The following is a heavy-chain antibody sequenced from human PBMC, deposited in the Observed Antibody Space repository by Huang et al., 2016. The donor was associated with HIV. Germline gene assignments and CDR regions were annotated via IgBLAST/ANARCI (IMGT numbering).Heavy chain of an antibody. CDR3: AYQQWLVGGLNH. J-gene: IGHJ5*02. D-gene: IGHD6-19*01. V-gene: IGHV3-21*02. Sequence: EVELVESGGGLVKPGGSLRLSCAASGFAFSSYGMNWVRQAQGKRLDGVSFIGRAGSSIYYADAVEGRVTIPRDNAKSSIYLQLDSLRAEDTAVYYCAYQQWLVGGLNHWGQGTLVVVSS. CDR2: IGRAGSSI. CDR1: GFAFSSYG.